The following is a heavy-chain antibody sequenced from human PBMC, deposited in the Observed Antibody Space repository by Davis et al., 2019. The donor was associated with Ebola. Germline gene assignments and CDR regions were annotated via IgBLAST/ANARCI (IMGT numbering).Heavy chain of an antibody. J-gene: IGHJ6*02. Sequence: ASVKVSCKASGYTFTGYYMHWVRQAPGQGLEWMGWINPNSGGTNYAQKFQGWVTMTRDTSISTAYMELSRLRSDDTAVYYCARDLKGQWLVVYYGMDVWGQGTTVTVSS. D-gene: IGHD6-19*01. CDR1: GYTFTGYY. CDR2: INPNSGGT. V-gene: IGHV1-2*04. CDR3: ARDLKGQWLVVYYGMDV.